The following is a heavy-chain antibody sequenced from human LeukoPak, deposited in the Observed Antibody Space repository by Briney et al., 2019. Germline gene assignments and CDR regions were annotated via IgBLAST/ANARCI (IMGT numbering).Heavy chain of an antibody. CDR3: APAGITMVRGARPPFDY. V-gene: IGHV3-23*01. J-gene: IGHJ4*02. CDR1: GFTFSSYT. CDR2: ISGSGGST. Sequence: GGSLRLSCAASGFTFSSYTITWVRQAPGKGLEWVSAISGSGGSTYYADSVKGRFTISRDNSKNTLYLQMNSLRAEDTAVYYCAPAGITMVRGARPPFDYWGQGTLVTVSS. D-gene: IGHD3-10*01.